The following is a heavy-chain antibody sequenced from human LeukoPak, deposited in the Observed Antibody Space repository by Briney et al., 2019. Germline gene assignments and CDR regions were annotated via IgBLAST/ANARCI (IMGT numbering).Heavy chain of an antibody. V-gene: IGHV3-21*01. D-gene: IGHD6-13*01. CDR3: ARMVAAGNHAFDI. Sequence: GGSLRLSCAASGFTFSSYSMNWVRQAPGKGLEWVSSISSSSSYIYYADSVKGRVTISRDNAKNSLYLQMNSLRAEDTAVYYCARMVAAGNHAFDIWGQGTMVTVSS. CDR1: GFTFSSYS. J-gene: IGHJ3*02. CDR2: ISSSSSYI.